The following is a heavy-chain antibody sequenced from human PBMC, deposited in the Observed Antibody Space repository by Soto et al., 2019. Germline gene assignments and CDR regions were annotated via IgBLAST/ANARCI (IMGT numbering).Heavy chain of an antibody. CDR3: ARDESSYSSGGMDV. CDR1: GFTFSSYG. CDR2: IWYDGSNS. V-gene: IGHV3-33*01. D-gene: IGHD3-16*01. Sequence: GGSLRLSCAASGFTFSSYGMHWVRQAPGKGLEWVAIIWYDGSNSYYADSVKGRFTISRDNSKNTLYLQMNSLRVEDTAVYYCARDESSYSSGGMDVWGQGTTVTVSS. J-gene: IGHJ6*02.